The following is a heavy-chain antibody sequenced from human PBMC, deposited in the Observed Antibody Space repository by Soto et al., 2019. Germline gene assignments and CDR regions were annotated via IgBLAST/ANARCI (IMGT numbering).Heavy chain of an antibody. Sequence: EVQLVESGGGLVQPGGSLRLSCTASGFAFRHYWMHWVRQAPGKGLMWVSRINGDGSATTYADSVKGRFTISRDNAKNTLYLQMNSLRAEDTAVYYCVRSDWFDPWGQGTLVTVSS. CDR2: INGDGSAT. CDR1: GFAFRHYW. J-gene: IGHJ5*02. V-gene: IGHV3-74*01. CDR3: VRSDWFDP.